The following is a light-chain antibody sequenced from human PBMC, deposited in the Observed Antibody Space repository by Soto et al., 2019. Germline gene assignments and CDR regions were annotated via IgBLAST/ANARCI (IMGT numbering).Light chain of an antibody. J-gene: IGKJ4*01. CDR2: GAS. CDR1: QSVSSN. Sequence: EIVMTQSPATLSVSPGERATLSCRASQSVSSNLAWYQQKPGQAPMLLIYGASTRTNGIPARFSGSGSGTGLPLTISSLQSEDFAVYYVQQYNNWPPLTSGGGPRWRSN. CDR3: QQYNNWPPLT. V-gene: IGKV3-15*01.